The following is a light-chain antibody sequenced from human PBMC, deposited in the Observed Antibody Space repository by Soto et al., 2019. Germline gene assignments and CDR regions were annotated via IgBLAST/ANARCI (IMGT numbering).Light chain of an antibody. CDR3: QQYNSWPPIT. Sequence: EIVLTQSPGVLSLSVGERATLSCRASQSVSSNLAWYQQKPGQAPRLLIYGASTRATGIPARFSGGGSGTEFTLTISSLQSEDFAVYYCQQYNSWPPITFGQGTRLEI. CDR2: GAS. CDR1: QSVSSN. J-gene: IGKJ5*01. V-gene: IGKV3-15*01.